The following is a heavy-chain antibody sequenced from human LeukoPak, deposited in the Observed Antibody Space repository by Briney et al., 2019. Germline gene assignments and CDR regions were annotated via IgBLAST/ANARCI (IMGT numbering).Heavy chain of an antibody. CDR2: IRYEGNER. CDR1: GFTFSSYG. D-gene: IGHD3-10*01. V-gene: IGHV3-30*02. J-gene: IGHJ5*02. CDR3: AKDLMRDRWFGES. Sequence: GGSLRLSCAASGFTFSSYGMHWVRQAPGKGLEWVAFIRYEGNERYYADSVKGRFTISRDNSKNTLYLEMNSLRAEDTAVYYCAKDLMRDRWFGESWGQGTLVTVSS.